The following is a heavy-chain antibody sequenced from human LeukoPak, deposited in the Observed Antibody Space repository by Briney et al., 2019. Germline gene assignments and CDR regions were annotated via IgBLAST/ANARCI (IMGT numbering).Heavy chain of an antibody. CDR2: INPNSGGT. CDR3: ARGSGSYYYFDY. J-gene: IGHJ4*02. D-gene: IGHD3-10*01. V-gene: IGHV1-2*02. Sequence: VASVKVSCKASGYXFTGYYIHWVREAPGQGLEWMGWINPNSGGTNYAQKFQGRVTMTRDTSISTAYMELSRLRSDDTAVYYCARGSGSYYYFDYWGQGTLVTVSS. CDR1: GYXFTGYY.